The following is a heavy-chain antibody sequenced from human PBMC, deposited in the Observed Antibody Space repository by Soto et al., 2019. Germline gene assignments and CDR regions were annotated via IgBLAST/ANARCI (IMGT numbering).Heavy chain of an antibody. D-gene: IGHD5-18*01. CDR3: ARDLGYSFGRGLDS. V-gene: IGHV1-69*13. CDR1: GVSFNDYA. Sequence: SVKVSCKXSGVSFNDYAITWVRQAPGQGLEWLGGIIPIIGSTNYAQKFQGRVTVTADESLNTAYMELNTLRADDTAIYYCARDLGYSFGRGLDSWGQGTPVTVSS. J-gene: IGHJ4*02. CDR2: IIPIIGST.